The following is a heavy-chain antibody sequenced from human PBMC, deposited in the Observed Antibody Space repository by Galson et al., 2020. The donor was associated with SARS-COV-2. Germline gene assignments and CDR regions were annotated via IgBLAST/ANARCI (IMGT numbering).Heavy chain of an antibody. CDR2: MYYSGNP. D-gene: IGHD2-2*01. J-gene: IGHJ6*02. Sequence: ETSANLSLTCTVSGGSISTYYWTWPRQPPGKGLESIGYMYYSGNPNYNPSIKSRVTISVDTSKNQLSLKLSSVSAADTAVYYCARLWCSSISCSSRVVGGQGTRVTFSS. CDR3: ARLWCSSISCSSRVV. V-gene: IGHV4-59*08. CDR1: GGSISTYY.